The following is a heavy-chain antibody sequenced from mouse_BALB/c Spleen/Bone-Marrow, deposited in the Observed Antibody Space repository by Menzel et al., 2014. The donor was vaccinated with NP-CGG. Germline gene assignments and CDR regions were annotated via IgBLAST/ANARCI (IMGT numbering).Heavy chain of an antibody. Sequence: EVKLVESGAELVRSGASVKLSCTASGFNIKDYYMHWVKQRPEQGLEWIGWIDPGNGDTEYAPKFQGKATMTADTPSNTAYLQLSSLTSEDTAVYYCNAEHGNYHYFDYWGQGTTLTVSS. CDR3: NAEHGNYHYFDY. J-gene: IGHJ2*01. CDR2: IDPGNGDT. CDR1: GFNIKDYY. D-gene: IGHD6-1*01. V-gene: IGHV14-4*02.